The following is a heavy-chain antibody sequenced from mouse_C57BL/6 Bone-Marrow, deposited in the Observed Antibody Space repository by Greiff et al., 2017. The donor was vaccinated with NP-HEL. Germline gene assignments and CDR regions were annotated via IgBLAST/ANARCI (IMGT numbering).Heavy chain of an antibody. D-gene: IGHD1-1*01. CDR1: GYTFTSYG. J-gene: IGHJ1*03. CDR3: SSYYGSPYFDV. CDR2: IYPRSGNT. V-gene: IGHV1-81*01. Sequence: LQESGAELARPGASVKLSCKASGYTFTSYGISWVKQRTGQGLEWIGEIYPRSGNTYYNEKFKGKATLTADKSSSTAYMELRSLTSEDSAVYFLSSYYGSPYFDVWGTGTTVTVTS.